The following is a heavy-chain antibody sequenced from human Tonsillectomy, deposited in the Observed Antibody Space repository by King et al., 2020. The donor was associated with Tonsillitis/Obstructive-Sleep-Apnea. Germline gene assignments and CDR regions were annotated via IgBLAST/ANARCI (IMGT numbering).Heavy chain of an antibody. Sequence: QLVQSGAEVKKPGASVKVSRKASGYTFTNYDITWVRQAPGQGLEWMGWSRPNNGDTNYAQKLQGRVTMTSDTSTSTAYMELRSLRSDDTAVYYCARDYYDSSGYYHGYFQHWGQGTLVTVSS. CDR2: SRPNNGDT. J-gene: IGHJ1*01. CDR1: GYTFTNYD. V-gene: IGHV1-18*01. D-gene: IGHD3-22*01. CDR3: ARDYYDSSGYYHGYFQH.